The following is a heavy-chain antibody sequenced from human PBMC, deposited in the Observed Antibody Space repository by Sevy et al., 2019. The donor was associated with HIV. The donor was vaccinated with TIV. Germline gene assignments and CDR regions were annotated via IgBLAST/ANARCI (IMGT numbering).Heavy chain of an antibody. Sequence: GGSLRLSCAASGFTFSSYWMHWVRQAPGKGLVWVSRINSDGSSTSYADSVKGRFTISRDNAKNTLYLQMNSLRAEDTAVYYCARPVGYSYGYIPRDGMDVWGQGTTVTVSS. CDR1: GFTFSSYW. CDR2: INSDGSST. V-gene: IGHV3-74*01. J-gene: IGHJ6*02. CDR3: ARPVGYSYGYIPRDGMDV. D-gene: IGHD5-18*01.